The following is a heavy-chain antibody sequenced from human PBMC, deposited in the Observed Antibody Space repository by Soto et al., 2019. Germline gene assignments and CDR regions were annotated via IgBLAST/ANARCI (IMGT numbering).Heavy chain of an antibody. Sequence: QPGGSPRLSCAASGFTFSASGMHWVRQASGKGLEWVGRIRSKANNYGTAYAASVKGRFTISRDDSKNTAYLQMNSLKTEDTAVYYCTSTPALAGTLAWGLETLVIVS. CDR2: IRSKANNYGT. J-gene: IGHJ4*02. CDR3: TSTPALAGTLA. CDR1: GFTFSASG. D-gene: IGHD6-19*01. V-gene: IGHV3-73*01.